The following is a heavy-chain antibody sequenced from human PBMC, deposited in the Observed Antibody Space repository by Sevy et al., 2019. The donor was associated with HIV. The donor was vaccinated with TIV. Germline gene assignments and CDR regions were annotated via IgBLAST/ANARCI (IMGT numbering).Heavy chain of an antibody. CDR1: GFTFSSYG. Sequence: GGSLRLSCAASGFTFSSYGMHWVRQAPGKGLEWVAVIWYDGSNKYYADSVKGRFTISRDNSKNTLYLQMNSRRAEDTAVYYCARDSGSFLSFDYWGQGTLVTVSS. J-gene: IGHJ4*02. CDR2: IWYDGSNK. D-gene: IGHD1-26*01. V-gene: IGHV3-33*01. CDR3: ARDSGSFLSFDY.